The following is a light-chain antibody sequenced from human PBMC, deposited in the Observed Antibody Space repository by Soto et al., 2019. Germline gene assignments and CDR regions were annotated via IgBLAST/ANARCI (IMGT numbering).Light chain of an antibody. J-gene: IGKJ4*01. CDR3: QQYGSSPLT. CDR1: QSVMSNY. CDR2: GAS. Sequence: EVVLTPSPGSLSFSPSARSTTYDTSSQSVMSNYLSWYQQKPGQPPRLLIYGASSRATAIPDRFSGSGSGTDFTLTISRLEPEDFAVYYCQQYGSSPLTFGGGTKVDIK. V-gene: IGKV3-20*01.